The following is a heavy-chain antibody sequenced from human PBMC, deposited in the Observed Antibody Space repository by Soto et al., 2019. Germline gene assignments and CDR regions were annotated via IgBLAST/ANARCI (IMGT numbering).Heavy chain of an antibody. V-gene: IGHV3-7*01. Sequence: EVQLVESGGGLVQPGGSLRLSCAASGFTFSSYWMSWVRQAPGKGLEWVANIKQDGSEKYYVDSVKGRFTISRDNAKNSLYLQMNSLRAEDTAVYYCASQPFLGATDYWGQGTLVTVSS. CDR2: IKQDGSEK. J-gene: IGHJ4*02. CDR3: ASQPFLGATDY. CDR1: GFTFSSYW. D-gene: IGHD5-12*01.